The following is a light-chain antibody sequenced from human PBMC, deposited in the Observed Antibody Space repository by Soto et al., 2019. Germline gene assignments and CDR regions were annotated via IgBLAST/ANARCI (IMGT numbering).Light chain of an antibody. J-gene: IGKJ2*01. V-gene: IGKV3-20*01. CDR2: GAS. Sequence: EIVLTQSPGTLSLSPEERATLSCTASQTVTSSHLAWYQQKPGQAPRLLVYGASSRATGIPDRFSGSGSETDFTLTINRLEPEDFALYFCQQYAKSPYTFGQGTKWIS. CDR3: QQYAKSPYT. CDR1: QTVTSSH.